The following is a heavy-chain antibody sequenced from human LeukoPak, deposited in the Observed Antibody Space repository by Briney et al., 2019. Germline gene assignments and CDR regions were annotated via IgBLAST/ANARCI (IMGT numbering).Heavy chain of an antibody. V-gene: IGHV4-59*10. CDR2: IYNSGST. Sequence: SSETLSLTCAVSGGSISSYDRSWVRQAAGKGLEWVGRIYNSGSTNYNPSLKSRVTMSVDTSKNQFSLKLSSVTAADTAVYYCAGIVVVIATGGGWFDPWGQGTLVTVSS. CDR3: AGIVVVIATGGGWFDP. J-gene: IGHJ5*02. D-gene: IGHD2-21*01. CDR1: GGSISSYD.